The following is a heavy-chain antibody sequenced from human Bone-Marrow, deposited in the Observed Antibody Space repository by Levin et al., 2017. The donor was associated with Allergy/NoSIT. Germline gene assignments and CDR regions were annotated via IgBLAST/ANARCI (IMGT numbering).Heavy chain of an antibody. CDR2: VNPNSGDT. Sequence: PGGSLRLSCKASGSTFTGYYMQWVRQAPGQGLEWLGRVNPNSGDTNYAPKFQGRVTMTRDTSISTAYMELSRLTSDDTAVYYCARAIPEQGSPPYYFDYWGQGTLVTVSS. J-gene: IGHJ4*02. CDR3: ARAIPEQGSPPYYFDY. CDR1: GSTFTGYY. V-gene: IGHV1-2*06. D-gene: IGHD3-10*01.